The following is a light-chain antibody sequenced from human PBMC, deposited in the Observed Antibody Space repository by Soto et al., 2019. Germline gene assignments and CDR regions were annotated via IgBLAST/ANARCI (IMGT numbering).Light chain of an antibody. CDR1: QDIDNN. J-gene: IGKJ2*01. CDR3: QQYDDFPYT. V-gene: IGKV1-33*01. Sequence: DLQMTQSPSSLSASVGDRVTITCQASQDIDNNLNWYQQRSGKAPKVLIYDASNLKAGVPSRFTRSGSGTDSTFTISSLQPEDIATYYCQQYDDFPYTFGQGTKLEI. CDR2: DAS.